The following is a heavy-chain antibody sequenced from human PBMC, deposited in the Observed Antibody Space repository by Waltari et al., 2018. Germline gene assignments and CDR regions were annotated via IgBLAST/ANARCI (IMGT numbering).Heavy chain of an antibody. CDR2: INHSGST. D-gene: IGHD4-4*01. CDR3: ARGRSRRPGLWYSNYPKYFQH. Sequence: QVQLQQWGAGLLKPSETLSLTCAVYGGSFSGYYWSWIRQPPGKGLEWIGEINHSGSTNYNPSLKSRVTISVDTSKNQFSLKLSSVTAADTAVYYCARGRSRRPGLWYSNYPKYFQHWGQGTLVTVSS. CDR1: GGSFSGYY. V-gene: IGHV4-34*01. J-gene: IGHJ1*01.